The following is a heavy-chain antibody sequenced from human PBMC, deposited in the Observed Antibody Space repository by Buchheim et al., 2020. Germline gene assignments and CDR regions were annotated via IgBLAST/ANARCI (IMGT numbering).Heavy chain of an antibody. J-gene: IGHJ2*01. Sequence: EVRLVESGGGLVQPGGSLRLSCAASGFTFGIYAMSWVRQAPGKGLEWVSTLDGGGGGTYYTDSVRGRFTISTDNSKNTLYLQMNNLRDADTAVYHCAKDPSVVTTWYFDLWGRGTL. D-gene: IGHD3-22*01. CDR3: AKDPSVVTTWYFDL. CDR1: GFTFGIYA. V-gene: IGHV3-23*04. CDR2: LDGGGGGT.